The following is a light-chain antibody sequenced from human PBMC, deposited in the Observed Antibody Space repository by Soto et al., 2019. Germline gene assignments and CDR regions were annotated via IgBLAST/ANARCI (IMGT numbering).Light chain of an antibody. CDR2: DVS. V-gene: IGLV2-14*03. CDR3: GSYTTSSTLV. J-gene: IGLJ2*01. CDR1: SSDVGAYNY. Sequence: QSALTQPASVSGSPGQSITISCTGTSSDVGAYNYVSWYQQHPGKAPKLMIYDVSDRPSEVSNRFSGSKSGNTASLTISGLQAEDEADYYCGSYTTSSTLVFGGGTKLTVL.